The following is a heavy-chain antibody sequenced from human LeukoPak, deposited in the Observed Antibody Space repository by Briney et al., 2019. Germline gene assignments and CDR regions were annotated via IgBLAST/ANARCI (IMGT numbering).Heavy chain of an antibody. CDR2: INTDGSST. CDR1: GFTFSSHW. CDR3: AKVVLGKFY. D-gene: IGHD2-21*01. J-gene: IGHJ4*02. V-gene: IGHV3-74*01. Sequence: GGSLRLSCAASGFTFSSHWMHWVRQAPGKGLVWVSRINTDGSSTSYADSVKGRFTISRDNAKNTLYLQMNSLRAEDTAVYYCAKVVLGKFYWGQGTLVTVSS.